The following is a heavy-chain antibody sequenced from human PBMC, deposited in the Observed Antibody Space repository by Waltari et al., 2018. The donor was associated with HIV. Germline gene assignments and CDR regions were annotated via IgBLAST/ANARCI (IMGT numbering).Heavy chain of an antibody. CDR3: GRGTTDYINY. D-gene: IGHD4-4*01. CDR1: GYSFNRFY. Sequence: VHLLQSGPEMKKPGASLTVSCKTSGYSFNRFYIHWVRQAPGQGLEWVGVVNPNGGGTLYSEAFPTRLTLTADTSTNTAYLQLTDLTPADAATYFCGRGTTDYINYWGQGSLVTVS. CDR2: VNPNGGGT. J-gene: IGHJ4*02. V-gene: IGHV1-46*03.